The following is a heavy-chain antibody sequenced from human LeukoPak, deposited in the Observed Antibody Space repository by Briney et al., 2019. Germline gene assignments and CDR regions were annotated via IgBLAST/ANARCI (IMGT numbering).Heavy chain of an antibody. J-gene: IGHJ4*02. Sequence: PSETLCLTCIVSNASISGYFWSWIRQPPGKGLEWIGYIYYSGSTNYNPSLKSRVTISVDTSTNQFSLELSSVTAADTAVYYCARHSEGSGWSRADFDYWGQGTLVTVSS. CDR3: ARHSEGSGWSRADFDY. V-gene: IGHV4-59*08. D-gene: IGHD6-19*01. CDR2: IYYSGST. CDR1: NASISGYF.